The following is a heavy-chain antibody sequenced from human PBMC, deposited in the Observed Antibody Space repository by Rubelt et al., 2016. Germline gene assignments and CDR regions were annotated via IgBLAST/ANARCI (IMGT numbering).Heavy chain of an antibody. Sequence: YGGGVVQPGRSLRISCAASGFTFSSHAMHWVRQAPGKGLEWMAVIWSDGSYEYYADSVKGRFTISRDNSINTVYLQMTSLRAEDTALYYCTRASYGPGSFLIQYWGKGALVTVSS. CDR2: IWSDGSYE. D-gene: IGHD3-10*01. J-gene: IGHJ4*02. V-gene: IGHV3-33*01. CDR3: TRASYGPGSFLIQY. CDR1: GFTFSSHA.